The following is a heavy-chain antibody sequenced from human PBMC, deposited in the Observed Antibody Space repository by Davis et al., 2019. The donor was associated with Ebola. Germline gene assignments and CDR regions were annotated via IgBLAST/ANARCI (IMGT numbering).Heavy chain of an antibody. CDR2: LSGSGGLS. J-gene: IGHJ4*02. CDR1: GYTFRIHA. D-gene: IGHD2-21*01. V-gene: IGHV3-23*01. CDR3: ASSIDELELNY. Sequence: GESLKISCAASGYTFRIHAMTWVRQAPGKGLEWVSALSGSGGLSYYADSVKGRFTISRDNSKNTLYLQMNSLRAEDTAVYYCASSIDELELNYWGQGTLVTVSS.